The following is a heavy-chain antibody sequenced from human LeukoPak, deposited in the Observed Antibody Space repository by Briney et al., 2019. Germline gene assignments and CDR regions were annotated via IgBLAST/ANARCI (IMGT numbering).Heavy chain of an antibody. V-gene: IGHV1-2*02. CDR1: GYTFNGYY. D-gene: IGHD1-26*01. J-gene: IGHJ5*02. CDR2: TNPNTGTT. Sequence: ASVKVSCKASGYTFNGYYIHWVRRAPGQGLEWVGWTNPNTGTTKYGQTLQDRVIMTRDTSISTAYMELSRLRSDDTAVYYCARRIVTPTTKWFDAWGQGTLVTVSS. CDR3: ARRIVTPTTKWFDA.